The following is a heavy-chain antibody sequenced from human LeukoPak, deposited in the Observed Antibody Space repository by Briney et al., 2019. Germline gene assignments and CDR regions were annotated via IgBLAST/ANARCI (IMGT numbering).Heavy chain of an antibody. CDR2: IKQDGSEK. D-gene: IGHD1-26*01. CDR1: GFTFSSYW. Sequence: AGGSLRLSCAASGFTFSSYWMIWVRQAPGKGLEWVANIKQDGSEKYYVDSVKGRFTISRDNAKNSVYLQMNSLRVEDTAVYYCARAGSRRSSVYWFDPWGQGTLVTVSS. V-gene: IGHV3-7*01. CDR3: ARAGSRRSSVYWFDP. J-gene: IGHJ5*02.